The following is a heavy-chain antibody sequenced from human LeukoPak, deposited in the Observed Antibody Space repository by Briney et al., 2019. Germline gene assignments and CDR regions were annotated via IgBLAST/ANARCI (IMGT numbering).Heavy chain of an antibody. CDR1: GGSNSSYY. J-gene: IGHJ5*02. CDR2: IYYSGST. Sequence: SETLSLTCTVSGGSNSSYYWSWIRQPPGKGLEWIGYIYYSGSTNYNPSLKSRVTISVDTSKNQFSLKLSSVTAADTAVYYCARGANYDFWSGHYGWFDPWGQGTLVTVSS. V-gene: IGHV4-59*01. CDR3: ARGANYDFWSGHYGWFDP. D-gene: IGHD3-3*01.